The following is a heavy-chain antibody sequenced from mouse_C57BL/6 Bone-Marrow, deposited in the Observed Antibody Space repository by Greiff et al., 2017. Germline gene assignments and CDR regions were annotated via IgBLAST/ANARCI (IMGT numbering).Heavy chain of an antibody. J-gene: IGHJ2*01. CDR3: ARDGNGY. D-gene: IGHD2-1*01. CDR1: GFTFSSYA. V-gene: IGHV5-4*01. CDR2: ISDGGSYT. Sequence: EVQRVESGGGLVKPGGSLKLSCAASGFTFSSYAMSWVRQTPEKRLEWVATISDGGSYTYYPDNVKGRFTISRDNAKNNLYLQMSHLKSEDTAMYYCARDGNGYWGQGTTLTVSS.